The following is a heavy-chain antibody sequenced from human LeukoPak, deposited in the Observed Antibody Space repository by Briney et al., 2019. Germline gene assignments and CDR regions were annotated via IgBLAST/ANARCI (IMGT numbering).Heavy chain of an antibody. CDR2: MNPNRGNR. CDR3: ARTAPSRKYYYYGMDV. D-gene: IGHD5-18*01. J-gene: IGHJ6*02. V-gene: IGHV1-8*01. CDR1: GYTFTSYD. Sequence: EASVKVSCKASGYTFTSYDINWVRQATGQGLEWMGWMNPNRGNRGYAQKFQGRVTMTRNTSISTAYMELSSLRSEDTAVYYCARTAPSRKYYYYGMDVWGQGTTVTVSS.